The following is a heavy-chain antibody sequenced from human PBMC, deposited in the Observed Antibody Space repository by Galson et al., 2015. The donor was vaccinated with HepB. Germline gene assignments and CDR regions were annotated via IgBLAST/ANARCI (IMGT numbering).Heavy chain of an antibody. V-gene: IGHV3-21*01. J-gene: IGHJ4*02. CDR2: ISSSSSYI. CDR3: ASLETRGMTTMPFDY. D-gene: IGHD5-24*01. Sequence: SLRLSCAASGFTFSSYSMNWVRQAPGKGLEWVSSISSSSSYIYYADSVKGRFTISRDNAKNSLYLQMNSLRAEDTAVYYCASLETRGMTTMPFDYWGQGTLVTVSS. CDR1: GFTFSSYS.